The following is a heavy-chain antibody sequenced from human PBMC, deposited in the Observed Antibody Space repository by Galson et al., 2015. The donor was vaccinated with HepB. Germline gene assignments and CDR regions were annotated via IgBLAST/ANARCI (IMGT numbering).Heavy chain of an antibody. D-gene: IGHD3-10*01. CDR2: IYYSGST. J-gene: IGHJ5*02. CDR1: GGSISSSSDY. V-gene: IGHV4-39*07. Sequence: ETLSLTCTVSGGSISSSSDYGGWIRQPPGQGLEWIGNIYYSGSTYYNPSLKSRVTMSVDTTKNQFSLRLSSLTAADTAVYYCVRQYYFGSGGLDPWGQGTLVTVSS. CDR3: VRQYYFGSGGLDP.